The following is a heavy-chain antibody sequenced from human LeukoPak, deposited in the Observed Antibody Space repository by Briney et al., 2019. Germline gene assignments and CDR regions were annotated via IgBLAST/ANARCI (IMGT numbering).Heavy chain of an antibody. CDR2: IWYDGSKK. V-gene: IGHV3-33*01. D-gene: IGHD2-15*01. CDR1: GFSFSSYG. CDR3: ARALGYCSGGSCSETPYYYYGMDV. J-gene: IGHJ6*02. Sequence: GGSLRLSCAASGFSFSSYGMHWVRQAPGKGLEWVAVIWYDGSKKYYADSVKGRFIISRDNSRNTLYLQMNSLRVEDTTVYYCARALGYCSGGSCSETPYYYYGMDVWGQGTTVTVSS.